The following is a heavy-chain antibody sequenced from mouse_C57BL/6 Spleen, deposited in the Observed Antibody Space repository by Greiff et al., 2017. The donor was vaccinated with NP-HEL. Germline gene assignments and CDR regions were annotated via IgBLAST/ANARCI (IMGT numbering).Heavy chain of an antibody. CDR3: ARVGDYCSNYVAWFAY. Sequence: VQLQQSGTELVKPGASVKLSCKASGYTFTSYWMHWVKQRPGQGLEWIGNINPSNGGTNYNEKFKSKATLTVDKSSSTAYMQLSSLTSEDSAVYYCARVGDYCSNYVAWFAYWGQRTLVTVSA. J-gene: IGHJ3*01. CDR2: INPSNGGT. CDR1: GYTFTSYW. D-gene: IGHD2-5*01. V-gene: IGHV1-53*01.